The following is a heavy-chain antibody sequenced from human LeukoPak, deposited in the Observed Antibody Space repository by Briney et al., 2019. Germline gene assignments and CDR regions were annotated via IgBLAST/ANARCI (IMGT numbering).Heavy chain of an antibody. CDR3: ARDPYHRLGPPLDL. CDR1: GYIFANYG. V-gene: IGHV1-18*01. J-gene: IGHJ5*02. Sequence: GASVKVSCRASGYIFANYGITWVRQAPGQGLEWMGRISTSNGDTNYAQSLQGRVTMTTDTFTSTVYMELRSLRSDDTAVYYCARDPYHRLGPPLDLWGQGTLVTVSS. D-gene: IGHD2-2*01. CDR2: ISTSNGDT.